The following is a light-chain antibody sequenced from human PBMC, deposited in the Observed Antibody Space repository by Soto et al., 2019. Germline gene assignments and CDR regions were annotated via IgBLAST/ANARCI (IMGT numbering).Light chain of an antibody. CDR1: SSDVGSYNL. J-gene: IGLJ2*01. CDR2: EGS. V-gene: IGLV2-23*01. CDR3: CSYAGSSTDVV. Sequence: QSALTQPAAVSGSPGQSITISCTGTSSDVGSYNLVSWYQQHPGKAPKLMIYEGSKRPSGVSNRFSGSKSGNTASLTISGLQAEEEADYYCCSYAGSSTDVVFGGGTKVTVL.